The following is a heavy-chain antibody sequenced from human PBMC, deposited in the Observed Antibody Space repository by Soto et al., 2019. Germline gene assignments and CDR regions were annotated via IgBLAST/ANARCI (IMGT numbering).Heavy chain of an antibody. CDR2: ISAYNGNT. Sequence: QVQLVQSGAEVKKPGASVKVSCKASGYTFTSYGISWXXXXPGQGLEWMGWISAYNGNTNYAQKLQGRVTMTTDTXXXXXXXXXXXXXXXXXXXXXXXXXXPPPDYWGQGTLVTVSS. CDR1: GYTFTSYG. V-gene: IGHV1-18*01. CDR3: XXXXPPPDY. J-gene: IGHJ4*02.